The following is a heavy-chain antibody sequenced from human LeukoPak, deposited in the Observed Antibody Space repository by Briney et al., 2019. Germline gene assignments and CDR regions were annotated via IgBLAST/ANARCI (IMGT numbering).Heavy chain of an antibody. CDR2: INHSGST. V-gene: IGHV4-34*01. J-gene: IGHJ6*03. D-gene: IGHD2-2*01. Sequence: SETLSLTCAVYGGSFSGYYWSWIRQPPGKGLEWIGEINHSGSTNYNPSLKSRVTVSVDTSKNQFSLKLSSVTAADTAVYYCARSLPSSRGYCSSTSCQYYYYYYMDVWGKGTTVTISS. CDR1: GGSFSGYY. CDR3: ARSLPSSRGYCSSTSCQYYYYYYMDV.